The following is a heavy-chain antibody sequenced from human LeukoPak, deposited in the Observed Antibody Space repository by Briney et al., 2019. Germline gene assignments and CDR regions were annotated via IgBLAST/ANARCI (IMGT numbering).Heavy chain of an antibody. CDR3: RGYSNGFRFDY. V-gene: IGHV4-39*01. D-gene: IGHD5-18*01. J-gene: IGHJ4*02. CDR2: IYFSGST. CDR1: GGSISSNNYY. Sequence: SETLSLTCTVSGGSISSNNYYWGCIRQPPGKGLEWIGSIYFSGSTYYNPSLKSRVTISVDTSKNQFSLKLSSVTAADTAVYYCRGYSNGFRFDYWGQGTLVTVSS.